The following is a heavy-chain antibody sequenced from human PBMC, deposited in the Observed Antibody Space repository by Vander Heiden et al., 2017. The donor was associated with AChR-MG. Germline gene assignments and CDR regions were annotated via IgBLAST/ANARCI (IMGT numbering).Heavy chain of an antibody. CDR3: ARDYYGDYYFDH. Sequence: EVQLVESGGGLVQPVGSLRLSCAASGFTFSTYWMAWVRQAPGKGPECVANIKEDGSENYYVDSVKGRLTITRDNTKNSLYLQMNSLRAEDTAIYYCARDYYGDYYFDHWGQGTLVTVSS. J-gene: IGHJ4*02. D-gene: IGHD4-17*01. CDR1: GFTFSTYW. V-gene: IGHV3-7*01. CDR2: IKEDGSEN.